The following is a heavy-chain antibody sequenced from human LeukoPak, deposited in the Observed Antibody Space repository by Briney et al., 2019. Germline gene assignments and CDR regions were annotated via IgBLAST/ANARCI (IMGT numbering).Heavy chain of an antibody. CDR3: AKVKVDDSSGYYFDY. D-gene: IGHD3-22*01. CDR2: IYGGGTT. CDR1: GFTVSTNY. J-gene: IGHJ4*02. V-gene: IGHV3-53*01. Sequence: GGSLRLSCAVSGFTVSTNYMSWVRQAPGKGLEWVSVIYGGGTTYYADSVKGRFTISRDNSKNTLYLQMNSLRAEDTAVYYCAKVKVDDSSGYYFDYWGQGTLVTVSS.